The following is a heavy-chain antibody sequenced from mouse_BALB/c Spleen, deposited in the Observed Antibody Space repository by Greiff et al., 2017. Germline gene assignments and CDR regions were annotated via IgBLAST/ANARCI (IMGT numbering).Heavy chain of an antibody. J-gene: IGHJ4*01. V-gene: IGHV7-3*02. CDR3: ARDGRPYYAMDY. Sequence: EVKLVESGGGLVQPGGSLRLSCATSGFTFTDYYMSWVRQPPGKALEWLGFIRNKANGYTTEYSASVKGRFTISRDNSQSILYLQMNTLRAEDSATYYCARDGRPYYAMDYWGQGTSVTVSS. CDR1: GFTFTDYY. CDR2: IRNKANGYTT.